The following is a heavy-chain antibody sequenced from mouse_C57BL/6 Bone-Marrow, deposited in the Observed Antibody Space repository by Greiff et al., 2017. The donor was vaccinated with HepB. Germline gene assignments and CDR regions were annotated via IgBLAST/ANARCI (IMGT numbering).Heavy chain of an antibody. D-gene: IGHD2-5*01. CDR3: ARAYYSNWYFDV. V-gene: IGHV1-82*01. CDR1: GYAFSSSW. Sequence: QVQLKQSGPELVKPGASVKISCKASGYAFSSSWMNWVKQRPGKGLEWIGRIYPGDGDTNYNGKFKGKATLTADKSSSTAYMQLSSLTSEDSAVYFCARAYYSNWYFDVWGTGTTVTVSS. CDR2: IYPGDGDT. J-gene: IGHJ1*03.